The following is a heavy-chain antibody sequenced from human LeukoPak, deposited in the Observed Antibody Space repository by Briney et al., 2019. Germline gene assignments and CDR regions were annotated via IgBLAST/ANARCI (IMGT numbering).Heavy chain of an antibody. Sequence: SETLSLTCTVSGGSISSYYWSWIRQPPVKGLEWIGYIYYSGSTNYNPSLKSRVTISVDTSKNQFSLKLSSVTAADTAVYYCARDASIYSGFDYWGQGTLVTVSS. V-gene: IGHV4-59*01. CDR2: IYYSGST. CDR1: GGSISSYY. CDR3: ARDASIYSGFDY. D-gene: IGHD5-12*01. J-gene: IGHJ4*02.